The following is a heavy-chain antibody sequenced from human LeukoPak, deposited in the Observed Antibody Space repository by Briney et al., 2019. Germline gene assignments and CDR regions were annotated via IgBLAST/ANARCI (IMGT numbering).Heavy chain of an antibody. V-gene: IGHV5-51*01. J-gene: IGHJ4*02. CDR2: IYPGDSDT. Sequence: GESLKISCKGSEYSFTSYWIGWVRQMPGKGLEWMGIIYPGDSDTRYSPSFQGQVTISADKSISTAYLQWSSLKASDTAMYYCARRGYYGSGSYYNDYWGQGTLVTVSS. D-gene: IGHD3-10*01. CDR1: EYSFTSYW. CDR3: ARRGYYGSGSYYNDY.